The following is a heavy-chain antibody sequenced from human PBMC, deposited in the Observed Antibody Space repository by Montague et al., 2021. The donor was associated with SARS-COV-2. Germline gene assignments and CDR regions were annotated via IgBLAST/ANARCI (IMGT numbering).Heavy chain of an antibody. Sequence: ETLSLTCAVYGGSFSVYYWSWLRQSPRGGLEWIAEINHSGTANYNPSLKSRVSISVDTSKNQFTLKLTSVTAADTAMYYCAKEREVVRAARTLVALDLWGQGTMVTVSS. CDR3: AKEREVVRAARTLVALDL. J-gene: IGHJ3*01. D-gene: IGHD2-2*01. V-gene: IGHV4-34*01. CDR2: INHSGTA. CDR1: GGSFSVYY.